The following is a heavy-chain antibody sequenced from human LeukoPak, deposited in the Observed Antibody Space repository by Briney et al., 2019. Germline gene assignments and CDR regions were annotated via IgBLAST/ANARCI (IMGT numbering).Heavy chain of an antibody. CDR3: ARETAVAGTDY. J-gene: IGHJ4*02. CDR1: GYTFTSYA. V-gene: IGHV1-3*01. Sequence: GASVKVSCKASGYTFTSYAMHWVRQAPGQRLEWMGWINAGNGNTKYSQKFQGRVTITRDTSASTAYMELSSPRSEDTAVYYCARETAVAGTDYWGQGTLVTVSS. D-gene: IGHD6-19*01. CDR2: INAGNGNT.